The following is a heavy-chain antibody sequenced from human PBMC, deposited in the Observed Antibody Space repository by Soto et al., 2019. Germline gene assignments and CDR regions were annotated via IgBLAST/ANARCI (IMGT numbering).Heavy chain of an antibody. CDR1: GGSFSGYY. V-gene: IGHV4-34*01. CDR3: ARGPSPRWSYRYFFLRY. J-gene: IGHJ4*02. Sequence: PSETLSLTCAVYGGSFSGYYWSWIRQPPGKGLEWIGEINHSGSTNYNPSLKSRVTISVDTSKNQFSLKLSSVTAADTAVYYCARGPSPRWSYRYFFLRYWGQGTLVTVSS. CDR2: INHSGST. D-gene: IGHD3-16*02.